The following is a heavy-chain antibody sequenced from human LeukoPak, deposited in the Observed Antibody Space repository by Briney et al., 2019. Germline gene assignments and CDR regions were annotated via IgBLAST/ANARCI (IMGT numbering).Heavy chain of an antibody. CDR2: IRYDGSNK. Sequence: GGSLRLSCAASGFTFSSYGMHWVRQAPGKGLEWVAFIRYDGSNKYYADSVKGRFTISRDNSKNTLYLQMNSLRAEDTAVYYCARVVYSYGYCDRMTCPNWFDPWGQGTLVTVSS. D-gene: IGHD2-2*03. J-gene: IGHJ5*02. CDR3: ARVVYSYGYCDRMTCPNWFDP. V-gene: IGHV3-30*02. CDR1: GFTFSSYG.